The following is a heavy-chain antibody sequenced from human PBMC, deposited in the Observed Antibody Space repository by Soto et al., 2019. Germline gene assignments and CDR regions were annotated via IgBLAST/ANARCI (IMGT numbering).Heavy chain of an antibody. J-gene: IGHJ5*01. Sequence: QVQLVESGGGVVQPGRSLRLSCAASGFTFSNYAMHWVRQAPGKGLEWVAIISYDGSKTYYADSVKGRFTISRDNSKNRLYLQMNSLRAEDTAVYYCASVHWEPELQDSWGHGTLVTVSA. CDR1: GFTFSNYA. CDR2: ISYDGSKT. D-gene: IGHD1-26*01. CDR3: ASVHWEPELQDS. V-gene: IGHV3-30-3*02.